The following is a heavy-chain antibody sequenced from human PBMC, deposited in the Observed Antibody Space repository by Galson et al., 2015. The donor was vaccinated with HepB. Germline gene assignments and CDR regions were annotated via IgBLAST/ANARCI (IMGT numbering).Heavy chain of an antibody. D-gene: IGHD1-14*01. J-gene: IGHJ1*01. CDR3: ARTVGWIAWPGQPDNFQH. V-gene: IGHV3-7*03. CDR1: GFTFSGYW. Sequence: SLRLSCAASGFTFSGYWMSWVRQVPGKGLEWVANIKQDGSEYYEDSVKGRFTISRDNDRNSTDLQMNSVMPEDTAVYYCARTVGWIAWPGQPDNFQHWGQGTLVTVSS. CDR2: IKQDGSE.